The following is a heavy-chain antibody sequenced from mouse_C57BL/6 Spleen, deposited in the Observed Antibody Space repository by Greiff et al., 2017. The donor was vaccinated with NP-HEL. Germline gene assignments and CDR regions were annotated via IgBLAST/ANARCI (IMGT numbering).Heavy chain of an antibody. V-gene: IGHV1-42*01. D-gene: IGHD2-3*01. CDR3: ATLYDGYSPYAMDY. J-gene: IGHJ4*01. Sequence: VQLKESGPELVKPGASVKISCKASGYSFTGYYMNWVKQSPEKSLEWIGEINPSTGGTTYNQKFKAKATLTVDKSSSTAYMQLKSLTSEDSAVYYCATLYDGYSPYAMDYWGQGTSVTVSS. CDR1: GYSFTGYY. CDR2: INPSTGGT.